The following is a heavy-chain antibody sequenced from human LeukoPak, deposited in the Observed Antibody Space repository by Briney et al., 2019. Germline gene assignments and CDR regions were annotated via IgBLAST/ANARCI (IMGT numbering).Heavy chain of an antibody. CDR3: ASKYYYGSGGYYYYYGMDV. V-gene: IGHV3-23*01. CDR1: GFTFSSYA. D-gene: IGHD3-10*01. Sequence: GGSLRLSCAASGFTFSSYAMSWVRQAPGKGLEWVSAISGSGGSTYYADSVKGRFTISRDNSKNTLYLQMNSLRAEDTAVYYCASKYYYGSGGYYYYYGMDVWGQGTTVTVSS. CDR2: ISGSGGST. J-gene: IGHJ6*02.